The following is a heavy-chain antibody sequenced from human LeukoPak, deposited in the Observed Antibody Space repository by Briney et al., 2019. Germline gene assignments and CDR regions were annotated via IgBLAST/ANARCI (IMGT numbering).Heavy chain of an antibody. CDR1: GFTFSSCA. CDR2: ISGGGGST. Sequence: GGSLRLSCAASGFTFSSCAMNWVRQAPGKGLEWVSAISGGGGSTYYADSVKGRFTTSRDNSKNTLLLQMNSLRAEDTAVYYCAKDHVTGANTPLTKWGQGTLVTVSS. J-gene: IGHJ4*02. V-gene: IGHV3-23*01. CDR3: AKDHVTGANTPLTK. D-gene: IGHD1-26*01.